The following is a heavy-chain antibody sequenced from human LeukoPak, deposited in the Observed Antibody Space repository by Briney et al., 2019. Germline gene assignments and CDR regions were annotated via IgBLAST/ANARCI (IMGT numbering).Heavy chain of an antibody. CDR1: GFTFSSYW. CDR2: INSDGSRT. V-gene: IGHV3-74*01. CDR3: ARDHQGYYDSSGYLY. J-gene: IGHJ4*02. Sequence: PGGSLRLSCAASGFTFSSYWMHWVRQAPGKGLVWISRINSDGSRTSYADSVKGRFTISRDNAKNSLYLQMNSLRAEDTALYYCARDHQGYYDSSGYLYWGQGTLVTVSS. D-gene: IGHD3-22*01.